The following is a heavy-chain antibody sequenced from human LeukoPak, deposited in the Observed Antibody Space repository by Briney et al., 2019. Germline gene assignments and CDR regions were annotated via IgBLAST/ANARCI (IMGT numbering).Heavy chain of an antibody. D-gene: IGHD2-8*01. J-gene: IGHJ4*02. CDR3: ARDLYYYDR. CDR2: ISGDGTRT. Sequence: GGSLRLSCAASGFSFSSYAMTWARQAPVKGLEWVSAISGDGTRTYYADSVKGRFTISRDNSKNTLYLQMNSLRAEDTAVYYCARDLYYYDRWGQGTLVTVSS. CDR1: GFSFSSYA. V-gene: IGHV3-23*01.